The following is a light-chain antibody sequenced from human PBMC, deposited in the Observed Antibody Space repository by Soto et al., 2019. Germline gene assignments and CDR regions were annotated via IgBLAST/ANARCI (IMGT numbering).Light chain of an antibody. CDR1: SSDVGAYNY. J-gene: IGLJ2*01. CDR3: SSFTSSNTVV. Sequence: QSVLTQPASVSGSPGQSITISSTGTSSDVGAYNYVSWYQQHPGKAPKLMISEVSKRLSGVSNRFSGSKSGNTASLTISGLQDEDEAHYYCSSFTSSNTVVFGGGTKLTLL. CDR2: EVS. V-gene: IGLV2-14*01.